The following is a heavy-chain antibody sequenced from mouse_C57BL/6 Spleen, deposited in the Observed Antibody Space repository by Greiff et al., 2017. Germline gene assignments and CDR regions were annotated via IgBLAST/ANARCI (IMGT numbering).Heavy chain of an antibody. D-gene: IGHD1-2*01. CDR3: ARADYGPIDY. CDR2: IDPSDSYT. CDR1: GYTFTSYW. V-gene: IGHV1-50*01. Sequence: QVQLQQPGAELVKPGASVKLSCKASGYTFTSYWMQWVKQRPGQGLEWIGEIDPSDSYTNYNQKFKGKATLTVDTSSSTAYMQLSSLTSEDSAVYYCARADYGPIDYWGQGTTLTVSS. J-gene: IGHJ2*01.